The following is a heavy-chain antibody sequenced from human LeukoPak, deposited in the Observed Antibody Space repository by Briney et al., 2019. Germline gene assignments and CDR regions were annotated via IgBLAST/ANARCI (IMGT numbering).Heavy chain of an antibody. J-gene: IGHJ4*02. CDR3: ARVWGYNWNGENDY. Sequence: ASVKVSCKASGYTFTSYAMHWVRQAPGQRLEWMGWINAGNGNTKYSQKFQGRVTITRDTSASTAYMELSSLRSDDTAVYYCARVWGYNWNGENDYWGQGTLVTVSS. V-gene: IGHV1-3*01. CDR2: INAGNGNT. D-gene: IGHD1-20*01. CDR1: GYTFTSYA.